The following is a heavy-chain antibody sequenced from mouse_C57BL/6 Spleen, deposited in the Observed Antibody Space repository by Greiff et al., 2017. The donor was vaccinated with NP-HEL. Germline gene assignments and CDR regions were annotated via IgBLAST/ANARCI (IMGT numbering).Heavy chain of an antibody. J-gene: IGHJ2*01. D-gene: IGHD1-1*01. CDR1: GFTFSSYT. Sequence: EVMLVESGGGLVKPGGSLKLSCAASGFTFSSYTMSWVRQTPEKRLEWVATISGGGGNTYYPDSFKGRFTFPIDNAKNPLYLQMSSLRSEDTALYYCARHDYGSSYYFDYWGQGTTLTVSS. CDR2: ISGGGGNT. V-gene: IGHV5-9*01. CDR3: ARHDYGSSYYFDY.